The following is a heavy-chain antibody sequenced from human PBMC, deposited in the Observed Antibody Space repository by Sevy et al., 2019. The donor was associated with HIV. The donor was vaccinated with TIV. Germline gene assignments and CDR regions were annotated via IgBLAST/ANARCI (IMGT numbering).Heavy chain of an antibody. CDR2: MSPKSGST. J-gene: IGHJ6*02. CDR1: GDTFSTYD. CDR3: ASGGSGDVWNYGYYYYGMDV. Sequence: ASVKVSCKASGDTFSTYDINWVRQAPGQGLEWMGWMSPKSGSTGFAQKFQGRLTMTRDTTINTAYKELSSLRSEDTAFYYCASGGSGDVWNYGYYYYGMDVWGQGTTVTVSS. D-gene: IGHD3-3*01. V-gene: IGHV1-8*02.